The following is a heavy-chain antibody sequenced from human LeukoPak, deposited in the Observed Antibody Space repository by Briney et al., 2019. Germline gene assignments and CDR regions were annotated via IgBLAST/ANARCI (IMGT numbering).Heavy chain of an antibody. Sequence: PSETLCLTCAVSVGSLSIYYWSCMREPPGRGLEWSGYIYYSGNTNYNTSLKSRVTISVDTSKTQFSLKLRSVSAADTAVYYCAKSVGPDNLSSYGMEACGEGATVT. D-gene: IGHD2-2*01. CDR3: AKSVGPDNLSSYGMEA. CDR2: IYYSGNT. J-gene: IGHJ6*01. CDR1: VGSLSIYY. V-gene: IGHV4-59*01.